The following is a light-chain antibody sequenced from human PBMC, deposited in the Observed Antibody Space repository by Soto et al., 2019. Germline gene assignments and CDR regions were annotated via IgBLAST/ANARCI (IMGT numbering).Light chain of an antibody. CDR2: GAS. V-gene: IGKV3-20*01. CDR3: QQYGSSPRT. J-gene: IGKJ1*01. CDR1: QSVSSSY. Sequence: EIVLTQSPGTLSLSPGERATLSCRASQSVSSSYLAWYQQKPGQAPRLLIYGASSRATGIPDRFSGSGSGTYFTLIISRLEPADLAVYYCQQYGSSPRTFGQETQVAIK.